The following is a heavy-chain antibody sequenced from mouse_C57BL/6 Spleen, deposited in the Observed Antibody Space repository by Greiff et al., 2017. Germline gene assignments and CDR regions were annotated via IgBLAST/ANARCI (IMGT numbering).Heavy chain of an antibody. CDR2: IDPNSGGT. CDR3: ARWGFYDYPFDY. CDR1: GYSFTDYN. V-gene: IGHV1-72*01. Sequence: QVQLQQSGPELVKPGASVKISCKASGYSFTDYNMNWVKQRPGRGLEWIGRIDPNSGGTKYNEKFKSKATLTVDKPSSTAYMQLSSLTSEDSAVYYGARWGFYDYPFDYWGQGTTLTVSS. J-gene: IGHJ2*01. D-gene: IGHD2-4*01.